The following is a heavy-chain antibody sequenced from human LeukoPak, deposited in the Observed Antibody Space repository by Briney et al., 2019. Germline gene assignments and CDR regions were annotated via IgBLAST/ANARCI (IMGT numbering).Heavy chain of an antibody. CDR3: ARVYDSSGYYVGYYFDY. V-gene: IGHV3-7*01. Sequence: GGSLRLSCASSGFTLSSYWMSWLRQAPGKELEWVANINEDGSEEDYVVFVKGRFTISRDNAKNLLYLQMNSLRAADTAVYYCARVYDSSGYYVGYYFDYWGQGTLVTVSS. CDR2: INEDGSEE. CDR1: GFTLSSYW. J-gene: IGHJ4*02. D-gene: IGHD3-22*01.